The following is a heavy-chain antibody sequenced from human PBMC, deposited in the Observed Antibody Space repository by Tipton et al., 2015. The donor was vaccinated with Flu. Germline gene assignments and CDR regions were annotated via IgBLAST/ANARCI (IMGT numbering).Heavy chain of an antibody. CDR3: ARVNPRFLEWLLPPSYYYYYMDV. CDR1: GGSISSYY. V-gene: IGHV4-59*01. D-gene: IGHD3-3*01. CDR2: IYYSGST. J-gene: IGHJ6*03. Sequence: TLSLTCTVSGGSISSYYWSWIRQPPGKGLEWIGYIYYSGSTNYNPSLKSRVTISVDTSKNQFSLKLSSVTAADTAVYYCARVNPRFLEWLLPPSYYYYYMDVWGKGTTVTVSS.